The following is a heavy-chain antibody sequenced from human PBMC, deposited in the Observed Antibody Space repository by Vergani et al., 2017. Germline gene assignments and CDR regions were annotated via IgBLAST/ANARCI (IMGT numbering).Heavy chain of an antibody. CDR3: AKSNGGYSYGPWDY. D-gene: IGHD5-18*01. Sequence: EVQLLESGGGLVQPGGSLRLSCAASGFTFSSYAMSWVRQAPGKGLEWVSAISGSGGSTYYADSVKGRFTISRHNSKNTLYLQMNSLRAEDTAVYYCAKSNGGYSYGPWDYWGQGTLVTVSS. V-gene: IGHV3-23*01. CDR1: GFTFSSYA. CDR2: ISGSGGST. J-gene: IGHJ4*02.